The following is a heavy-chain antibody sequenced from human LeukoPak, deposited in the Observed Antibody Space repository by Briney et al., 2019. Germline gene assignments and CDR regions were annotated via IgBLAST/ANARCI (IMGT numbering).Heavy chain of an antibody. D-gene: IGHD3-10*01. V-gene: IGHV1-18*01. J-gene: IGHJ3*02. CDR1: GYTFTRYD. Sequence: GASVKVSCKASGYTFTRYDINWVRQAPGQGLEWMGWISAYHANTNYAQKLQGRVTITTDTSTNTAYMELRSLRSDDTAVYYCARGVPLLPPLWPHPFDIWGQGTMVTVSS. CDR3: ARGVPLLPPLWPHPFDI. CDR2: ISAYHANT.